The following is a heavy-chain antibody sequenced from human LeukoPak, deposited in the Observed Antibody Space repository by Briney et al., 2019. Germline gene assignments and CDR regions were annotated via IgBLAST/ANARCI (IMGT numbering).Heavy chain of an antibody. J-gene: IGHJ4*02. D-gene: IGHD5-12*01. CDR3: AREEKSGYDWGGFDY. CDR2: IIPIFGTA. V-gene: IGHV1-69*05. CDR1: GGTFSSYA. Sequence: ALVKVSCKASGGTFSSYAISWVRQAPGQGLEWMGGIIPIFGTANYAQKFQGRVTITTDESTSTAYMELSSLRSEDTAVYYCAREEKSGYDWGGFDYWGQGTLVTVSS.